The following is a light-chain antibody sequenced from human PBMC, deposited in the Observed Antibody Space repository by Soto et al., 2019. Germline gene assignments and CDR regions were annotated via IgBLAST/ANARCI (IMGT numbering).Light chain of an antibody. J-gene: IGLJ1*01. CDR3: CSYAGSGTFV. CDR1: SSDVGSYNL. Sequence: QSVLTQPASGSGSPRQSITISCTGTSSDVGSYNLVSWYQQHPGKAPKLMIYEVSKRPSGVSNRFSGSKSGNTASLTISGLQAEDEADYYCCSYAGSGTFVFGTGTKVTVL. CDR2: EVS. V-gene: IGLV2-23*02.